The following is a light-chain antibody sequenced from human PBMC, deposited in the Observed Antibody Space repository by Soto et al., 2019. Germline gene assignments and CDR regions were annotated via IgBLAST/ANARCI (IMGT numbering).Light chain of an antibody. CDR1: QSLAYIDGNNY. CDR3: MQGTRWPPYT. CDR2: KVS. J-gene: IGKJ2*01. Sequence: EVVMTQSPLSLPVTLGQPASISCRSSQSLAYIDGNNYLSRFQQRPGQSPRRLIYKVSNRESGVPDRFSGSGSGTDVTLKISRVEAEDVGVYYCMQGTRWPPYTFGQGNKLEIK. V-gene: IGKV2-30*01.